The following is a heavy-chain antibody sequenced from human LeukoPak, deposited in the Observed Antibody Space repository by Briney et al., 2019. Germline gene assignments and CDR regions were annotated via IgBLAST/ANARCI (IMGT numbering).Heavy chain of an antibody. CDR1: GFTFSNSA. CDR3: AKAGSIRFDY. CDR2: ISGSSGSNT. V-gene: IGHV3-23*01. Sequence: GGSLRLSCAASGFTFSNSAMSWVRQGPGKGLEWVSGISGSSGSNTYYADSVKRRFTISRDNSKNTLYLQIYSLRAEDTAVYYCAKAGSIRFDYWGRGTLVTVSS. D-gene: IGHD1-26*01. J-gene: IGHJ4*02.